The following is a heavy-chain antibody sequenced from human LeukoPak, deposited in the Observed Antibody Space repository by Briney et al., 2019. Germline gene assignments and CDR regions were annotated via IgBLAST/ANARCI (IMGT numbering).Heavy chain of an antibody. Sequence: GGSLRLSCGASGFTFSSYRMHWVRQAPGKGLVWVSRIKSDGSTNYADSVKGRFTISRDNAKNTLSLQMNTLRAEDTGVYYCARAPSEIGGYYPEYFRHWGQGTLVTVSS. CDR2: IKSDGST. D-gene: IGHD3-22*01. V-gene: IGHV3-74*01. CDR3: ARAPSEIGGYYPEYFRH. J-gene: IGHJ1*01. CDR1: GFTFSSYR.